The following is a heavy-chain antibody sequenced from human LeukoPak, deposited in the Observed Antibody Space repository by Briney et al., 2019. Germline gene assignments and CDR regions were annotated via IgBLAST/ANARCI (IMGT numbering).Heavy chain of an antibody. D-gene: IGHD1-26*01. V-gene: IGHV3-30*18. Sequence: PGGSLRLSCAASGFTFSSYGMHWVRQAPGKGLEWVAVISYDGSNKYYADSVKGRFTISRDNSKNTLYLQMNSLRAEDTAVYYCAKDSGSYQGGFDPWGQGTLVTVSS. CDR1: GFTFSSYG. CDR3: AKDSGSYQGGFDP. J-gene: IGHJ5*02. CDR2: ISYDGSNK.